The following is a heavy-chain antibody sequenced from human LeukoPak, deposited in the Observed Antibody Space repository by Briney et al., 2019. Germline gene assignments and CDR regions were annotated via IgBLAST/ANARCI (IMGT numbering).Heavy chain of an antibody. D-gene: IGHD6-13*01. Sequence: SETLSLTCTVSGGSISSGGYYWSWIRQHPGKGLEWIGNIYYSGSTYYNSSLKSRVTISVDTSKNQFSLKLSSVTAADTAVYYCARGAGYSSSSHAFDIWGQGTMVTVSS. CDR1: GGSISSGGYY. CDR3: ARGAGYSSSSHAFDI. CDR2: IYYSGST. J-gene: IGHJ3*02. V-gene: IGHV4-31*03.